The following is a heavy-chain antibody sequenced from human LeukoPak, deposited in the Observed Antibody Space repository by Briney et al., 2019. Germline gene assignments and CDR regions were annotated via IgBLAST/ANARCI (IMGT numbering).Heavy chain of an antibody. J-gene: IGHJ4*02. CDR1: GCTFSSYE. Sequence: PGGSLRLSCAASGCTFSSYEMNWVRQAPGKGLEWVSYISSSGSTIYYADSVKGRFTISRDNAKNSLYLQMNSLRAEDTAVYYCARVGQVVSDYWGQGTLVTVSS. D-gene: IGHD4-23*01. CDR2: ISSSGSTI. CDR3: ARVGQVVSDY. V-gene: IGHV3-48*03.